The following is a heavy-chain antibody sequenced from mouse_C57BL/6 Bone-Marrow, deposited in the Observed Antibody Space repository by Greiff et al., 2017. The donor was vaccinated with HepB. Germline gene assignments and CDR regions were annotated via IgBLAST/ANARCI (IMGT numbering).Heavy chain of an antibody. Sequence: SFTFSCKASGYTFTSYWMHWVKQRPGQGLEWIGMIHPNSGSTNYNEKFKSKATLTVDKSSSTAYMQLSSLTSEDSAVYYCASPPITTVVAGNYFDYWGQGTTLTVSS. D-gene: IGHD1-1*01. CDR2: IHPNSGST. J-gene: IGHJ2*01. CDR1: GYTFTSYW. CDR3: ASPPITTVVAGNYFDY. V-gene: IGHV1-64*01.